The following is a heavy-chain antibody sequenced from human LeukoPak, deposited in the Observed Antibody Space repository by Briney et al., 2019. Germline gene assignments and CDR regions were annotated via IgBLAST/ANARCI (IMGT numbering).Heavy chain of an antibody. CDR3: ARGGGITMVRGVIINNWFDP. D-gene: IGHD3-10*01. J-gene: IGHJ5*02. Sequence: ASVKVSCKPSGYTFTDYYIHWVRQAPGQGLEWMGWINPNTGATNYAQKFQGRVTMTRDTSISTAYMELSRLRSDDTAVYYCARGGGITMVRGVIINNWFDPWGQGTLVTVSS. CDR2: INPNTGAT. V-gene: IGHV1-2*02. CDR1: GYTFTDYY.